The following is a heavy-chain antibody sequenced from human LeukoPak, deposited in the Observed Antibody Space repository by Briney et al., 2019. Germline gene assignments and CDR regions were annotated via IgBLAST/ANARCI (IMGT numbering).Heavy chain of an antibody. Sequence: GGSLRLSCAASGFTVSSNYMSWVRQAPGKGLEWVSVIYSGGSTYYADSVKGRFTISRDNSKNTLYLQMNSLRAEDTAVYYCARDSPGYCSSTSCQLRDWYFDLWGRGTLVTVSS. J-gene: IGHJ2*01. D-gene: IGHD2-2*03. CDR2: IYSGGST. CDR1: GFTVSSNY. CDR3: ARDSPGYCSSTSCQLRDWYFDL. V-gene: IGHV3-66*01.